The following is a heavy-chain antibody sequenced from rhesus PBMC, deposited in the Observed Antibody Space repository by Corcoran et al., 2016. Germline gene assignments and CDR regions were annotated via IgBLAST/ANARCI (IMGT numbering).Heavy chain of an antibody. Sequence: QLQLQESGPELVKPSGTLSLTCAVSGGSITSNYWSWIRQPPGKGLEWIGHISGSGGSTDYNPSLKSRVTISTATTKNQFSRKLSSVTAADTAIYYCARDYYGFNSWGQGVVVTVSS. J-gene: IGHJ6*01. V-gene: IGHV4-173*01. CDR2: ISGSGGST. CDR1: GGSITSNY. CDR3: ARDYYGFNS.